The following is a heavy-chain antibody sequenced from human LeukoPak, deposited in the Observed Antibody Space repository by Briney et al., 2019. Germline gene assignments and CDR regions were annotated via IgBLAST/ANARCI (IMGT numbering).Heavy chain of an antibody. CDR2: INHSGST. D-gene: IGHD3-10*01. CDR1: GGSISSYC. V-gene: IGHV4-59*01. J-gene: IGHJ5*02. Sequence: SETLSLTCTVPGGSISSYCWSWIRQPPGKGLEWIGEINHSGSTNYNPSLKSRVTISVDTSKNQFSLKLTSVTAADTAVYYCVRGPYGSGISNWFDPWGQGTLVIVSS. CDR3: VRGPYGSGISNWFDP.